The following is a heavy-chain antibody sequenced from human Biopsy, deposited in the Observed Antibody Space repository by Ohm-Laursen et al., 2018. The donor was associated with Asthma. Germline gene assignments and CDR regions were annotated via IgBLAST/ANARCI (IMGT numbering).Heavy chain of an antibody. J-gene: IGHJ6*02. CDR3: ARVASYGDVYFGIDV. CDR2: IYSGGTS. CDR1: GFAVSRDH. V-gene: IGHV3-53*01. Sequence: SLRLSCSASGFAVSRDHMFWVRQAPGKGLEWVSVIYSGGTSHTADSVRGQFTISRDYSKNTLYLQMHSLTAADTAVYFCARVASYGDVYFGIDVWGPGTTVSVS. D-gene: IGHD4-17*01.